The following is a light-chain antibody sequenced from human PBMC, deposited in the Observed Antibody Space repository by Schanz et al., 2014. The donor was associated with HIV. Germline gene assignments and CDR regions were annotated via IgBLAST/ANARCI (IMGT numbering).Light chain of an antibody. CDR3: HHYGDSRGT. V-gene: IGKV3-20*01. Sequence: EIVLTQSPGSLSLSPGERATLSCRTSQSVGGSQLAWYQHKRGQAPRLVIYATSFRAAGIPDRFSGSGSETDFTLTISRLEPDDFAVYYCHHYGDSRGTFGGGTEVDI. CDR2: ATS. CDR1: QSVGGSQ. J-gene: IGKJ4*02.